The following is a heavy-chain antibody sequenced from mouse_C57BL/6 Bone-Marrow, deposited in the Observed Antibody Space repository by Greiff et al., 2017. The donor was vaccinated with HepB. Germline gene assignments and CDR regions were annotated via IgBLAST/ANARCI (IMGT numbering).Heavy chain of an antibody. CDR3: ARPYYDYDWFAY. CDR2: ISSGSSSI. CDR1: GFTFSDYG. J-gene: IGHJ3*01. D-gene: IGHD2-4*01. V-gene: IGHV5-17*01. Sequence: EVKLEESGGGLVKPGGSLKLSCAASGFTFSDYGMHWVRQAPEKGLEWVAYISSGSSSIYYADTVKGRFTISRDNAKNTLFLQMTSLRSEDTAMYYCARPYYDYDWFAYWGQGTLVTVSA.